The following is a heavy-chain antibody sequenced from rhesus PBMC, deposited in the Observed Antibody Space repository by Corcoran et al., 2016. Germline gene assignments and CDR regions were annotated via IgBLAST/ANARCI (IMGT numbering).Heavy chain of an antibody. CDR1: GSTFSDPY. D-gene: IGHD4-29*01. V-gene: IGHV3-178*01. CDR2: ISNGGGST. CDR3: ARGGYGSSNFDY. Sequence: EVQLVASGGGLAKPGGSLRLSCAASGSTFSDPYLDWVRQAPGKGLEWVSRISNGGGSTWYADSVKGRFTISRENAKNTLYFQMNSLRPEDTAVYYCARGGYGSSNFDYWGQGVLVTVSS. J-gene: IGHJ4*01.